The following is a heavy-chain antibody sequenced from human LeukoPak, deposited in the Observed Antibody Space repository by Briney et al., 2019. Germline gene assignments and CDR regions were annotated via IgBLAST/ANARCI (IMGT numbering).Heavy chain of an antibody. D-gene: IGHD6-13*01. CDR3: ARSWVGQQLVEWDY. Sequence: ASVKVSCKASGYTFTSYYMHWVRQAPRQGLEWVGRINPSVGSTNYAQKSHGRVTMTRDTSTSTVYMQLSRLRSDDTAVYYCARSWVGQQLVEWDYWGQATLLTVSS. V-gene: IGHV1-46*01. CDR1: GYTFTSYY. J-gene: IGHJ4*02. CDR2: INPSVGST.